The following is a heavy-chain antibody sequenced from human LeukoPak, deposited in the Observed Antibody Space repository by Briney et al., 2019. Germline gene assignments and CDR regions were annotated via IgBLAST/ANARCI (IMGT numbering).Heavy chain of an antibody. D-gene: IGHD3-10*02. V-gene: IGHV3-74*01. J-gene: IGHJ4*02. CDR3: AKLGSGRGDFDY. CDR2: INSDGSST. CDR1: GFTFSSYW. Sequence: GGSLRLSCAASGFTFSSYWMHWVRQAPGKGLVWVSRINSDGSSTSYADSVRGRFTISRDNSRNTLYLQMNSLRVEETAVYYCAKLGSGRGDFDYWGQGTLVTVSS.